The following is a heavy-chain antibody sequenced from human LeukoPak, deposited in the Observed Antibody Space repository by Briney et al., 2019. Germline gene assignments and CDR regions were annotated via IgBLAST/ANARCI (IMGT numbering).Heavy chain of an antibody. Sequence: ASVTVSCKVSGFPLSELSMYCVRQAPGKGLEWIGGFDPADVGTFYAQKFQARVTITADTSTHTFYMLMNSLRSDDTAVYYCATDPMGASYSDVHDNWGQGTLVAVSS. V-gene: IGHV1-24*01. CDR1: GFPLSELS. D-gene: IGHD6-13*01. CDR2: FDPADVGT. J-gene: IGHJ4*02. CDR3: ATDPMGASYSDVHDN.